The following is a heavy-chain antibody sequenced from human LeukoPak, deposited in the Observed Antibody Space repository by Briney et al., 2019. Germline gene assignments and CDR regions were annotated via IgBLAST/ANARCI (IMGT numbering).Heavy chain of an antibody. CDR1: GFTFSSNY. Sequence: GGSLRLSCAASGFTFSSNYMSWVRQAPGKGLEWVANIKQDGSEKYYVDSVKGRFTISRDNAKNSLYLQMNSLRAEDTAVYYCARDLGRWLARDYWGQGTLVTVSS. CDR2: IKQDGSEK. CDR3: ARDLGRWLARDY. D-gene: IGHD6-19*01. J-gene: IGHJ4*02. V-gene: IGHV3-7*03.